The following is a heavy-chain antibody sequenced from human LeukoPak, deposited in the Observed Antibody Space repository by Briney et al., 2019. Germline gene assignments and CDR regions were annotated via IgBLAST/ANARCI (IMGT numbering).Heavy chain of an antibody. J-gene: IGHJ5*02. CDR3: ARDAYDYASES. D-gene: IGHD2-2*01. V-gene: IGHV3-7*01. CDR2: LNQDGSDK. CDR1: GFRFSSYW. Sequence: QSGGSLRLSCAASGFRFSSYWMTWVRQAPGKGLEWVANLNQDGSDKKYVDSVKGRFTISRDNAKNSLCLQMNSLRVEDTALYYCARDAYDYASESWGQGTLVTVSS.